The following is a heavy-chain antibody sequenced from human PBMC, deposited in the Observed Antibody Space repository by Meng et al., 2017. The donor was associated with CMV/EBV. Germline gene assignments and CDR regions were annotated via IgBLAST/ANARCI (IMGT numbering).Heavy chain of an antibody. CDR1: GFTFDDYT. D-gene: IGHD7-27*01. CDR3: AEDMGNPRGYYYGMDV. CDR2: ISWDGGST. Sequence: GGSLRLSCAASGFTFDDYTMHWVRQAPGKGLEWVSLISWDGGSTYYADSVKGRFTISRDNSKNSLYLQMNSLRTEDTALYYCAEDMGNPRGYYYGMDVWGQGTTVTDSS. V-gene: IGHV3-43*01. J-gene: IGHJ6*02.